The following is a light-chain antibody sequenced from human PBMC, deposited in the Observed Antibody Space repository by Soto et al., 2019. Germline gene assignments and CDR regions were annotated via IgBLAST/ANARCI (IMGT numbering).Light chain of an antibody. CDR1: TSNIGSNT. V-gene: IGLV1-44*01. CDR2: SHN. CDR3: AAWDDSLNGVV. Sequence: QSVLTQPPSASGTPGQRVTISCSGSTSNIGSNTVNWYHHLPGTAPKLLIYSHNQRPSGVPDRFSGSRSGTSASLAISGLQSDDVADYYCAAWDDSLNGVVFGGGTKLTVL. J-gene: IGLJ2*01.